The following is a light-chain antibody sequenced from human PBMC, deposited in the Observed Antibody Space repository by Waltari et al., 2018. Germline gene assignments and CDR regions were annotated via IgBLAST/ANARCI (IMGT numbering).Light chain of an antibody. CDR3: CSFATNSIVI. V-gene: IGLV2-23*02. Sequence: QSALTQPASVSGSPGQSITISCSGTGSDVGSYNLVSWYQQHPGKAPKLIIYEVNMLPSGVSDRFSGSKSGVTASLTISGLHAEDEAVYFCCSFATNSIVIFGGGTKLTVL. J-gene: IGLJ2*01. CDR1: GSDVGSYNL. CDR2: EVN.